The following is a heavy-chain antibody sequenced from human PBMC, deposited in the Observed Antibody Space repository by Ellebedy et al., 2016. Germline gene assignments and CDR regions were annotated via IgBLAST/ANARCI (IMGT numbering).Heavy chain of an antibody. CDR3: ARGPDWNDPLFLDS. J-gene: IGHJ4*02. V-gene: IGHV4-30-2*01. CDR2: IHHSGIT. CDR1: GGSISSGGYS. Sequence: LRLXXAVSGGSISSGGYSWSWIRQPPGKGLEWIGHIHHSGITYYNPSLKSRVTISVDGSKNQVSLKLSSVTAADTAVYYCARGPDWNDPLFLDSWGQGTLVTVSS. D-gene: IGHD1-1*01.